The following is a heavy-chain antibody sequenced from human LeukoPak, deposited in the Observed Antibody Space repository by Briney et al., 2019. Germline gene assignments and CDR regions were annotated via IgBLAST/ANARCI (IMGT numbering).Heavy chain of an antibody. CDR1: GGSFSGYY. Sequence: SETLSLTCAVYGGSFSGYYWSWIRQPPGKGLEWIGEINHSGSTNYNPSLKSRVTISVDTSKNQFSLKLSSVTAADTAVYYCARESGTAMVPYYFDYWGQGTLVTVSS. J-gene: IGHJ4*02. CDR3: ARESGTAMVPYYFDY. V-gene: IGHV4-34*01. D-gene: IGHD5-18*01. CDR2: INHSGST.